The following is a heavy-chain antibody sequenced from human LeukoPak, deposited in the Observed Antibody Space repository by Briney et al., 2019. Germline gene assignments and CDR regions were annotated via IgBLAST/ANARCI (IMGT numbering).Heavy chain of an antibody. CDR1: RFTFSSYT. J-gene: IGHJ6*03. CDR3: ARTVQLERPVPLRNYYYMDV. D-gene: IGHD1-1*01. Sequence: GGSLRLSCAASRFTFSSYTMNWVRQAPGKGLEWVSSISSSGTYIYYADSVKGRFTISRDNSKNTLYLQMNSLRAEDTAVYYCARTVQLERPVPLRNYYYMDVWGKGTTVTISS. CDR2: ISSSGTYI. V-gene: IGHV3-21*04.